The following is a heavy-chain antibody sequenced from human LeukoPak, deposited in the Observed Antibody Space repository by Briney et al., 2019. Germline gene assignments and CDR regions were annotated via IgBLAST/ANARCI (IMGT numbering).Heavy chain of an antibody. CDR3: AVLWFGESNWFDP. D-gene: IGHD3-10*01. CDR1: GYSISSGYY. CDR2: IYHSGST. J-gene: IGHJ5*02. Sequence: SETLSLTCTVSGYSISSGYYWAWIRQPPGKGLEWIGSIYHSGSTYYNPSLKSRVTISVDTSKNQFSLKLSSVTAADTAVYYCAVLWFGESNWFDPWGQGTLVTVSS. V-gene: IGHV4-38-2*02.